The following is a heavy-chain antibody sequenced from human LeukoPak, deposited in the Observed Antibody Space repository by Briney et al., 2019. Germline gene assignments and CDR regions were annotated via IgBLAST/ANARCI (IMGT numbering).Heavy chain of an antibody. D-gene: IGHD4-23*01. J-gene: IGHJ6*02. V-gene: IGHV4-59*08. Sequence: SETLSLICTVSGGSVSSYYWTWIRQPPGEGLEWIGYIYYSGSTNYNPSLKSRVTISVDTSKNQFSLRLSSVTAADTAVYYCARQGGGNRNGMDVWGQGTTVTVSS. CDR3: ARQGGGNRNGMDV. CDR1: GGSVSSYY. CDR2: IYYSGST.